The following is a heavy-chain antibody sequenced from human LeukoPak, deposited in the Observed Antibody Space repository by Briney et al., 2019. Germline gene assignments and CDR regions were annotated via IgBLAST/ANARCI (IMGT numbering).Heavy chain of an antibody. CDR2: ISSSSSTI. D-gene: IGHD2-2*01. V-gene: IGHV3-48*01. Sequence: GGSLRLSCAASGFTFSSYSMNWVRQAPGKGLEWVSYISSSSSTIYYADSVKGRFTISRDNAKNSLYLQMNSLRAEDTAVYYRARDGEGYCSSTSCYGYYYYYGMDVWGQGTTVTVSS. CDR3: ARDGEGYCSSTSCYGYYYYYGMDV. J-gene: IGHJ6*02. CDR1: GFTFSSYS.